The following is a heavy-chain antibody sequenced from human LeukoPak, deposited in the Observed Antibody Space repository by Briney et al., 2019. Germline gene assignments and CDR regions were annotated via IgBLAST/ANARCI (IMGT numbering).Heavy chain of an antibody. V-gene: IGHV1-24*01. CDR1: GYTLTELS. Sequence: ASVKVSCKVSGYTLTELSMHWVRQAPGKGLEWMGGFDPEDGETIYAQKFQGRVTMTEDTSTDTAYMELSSLRSEDTAVYYCARVSYSSGYPYFDYWGQGTLVAVSS. CDR2: FDPEDGET. CDR3: ARVSYSSGYPYFDY. J-gene: IGHJ4*02. D-gene: IGHD3-22*01.